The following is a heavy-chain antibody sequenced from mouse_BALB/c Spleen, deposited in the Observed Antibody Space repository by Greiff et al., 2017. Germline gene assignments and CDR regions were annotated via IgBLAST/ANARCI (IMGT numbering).Heavy chain of an antibody. CDR3: ARAAPNGAGFAY. J-gene: IGHJ3*01. CDR1: GFTFSSFG. CDR2: ISSGSSTI. Sequence: EVMLVESGGGLVQPGGSRKLSCAASGFTFSSFGMHWVRQAPEKGLEWVAYISSGSSTIYYADTVKGRFTISRDNPKNTLFLQMTSLRSEDTAMYYRARAAPNGAGFAYWGQGTLVTVSA. V-gene: IGHV5-17*02.